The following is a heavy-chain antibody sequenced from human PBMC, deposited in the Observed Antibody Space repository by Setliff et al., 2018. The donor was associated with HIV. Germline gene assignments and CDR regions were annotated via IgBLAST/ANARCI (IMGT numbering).Heavy chain of an antibody. CDR1: GGSISTNYW. Sequence: PSETLSLTCAVSGGSISTNYWWSWVRQPPGKGLEWIGEIYHGGYTNYNPSLKSRATISVDKSKNHFSLKLTSVTAADTAVYYCAREEEILVGATAAYFDNWGQGTLVTVSS. V-gene: IGHV4-4*02. J-gene: IGHJ4*02. D-gene: IGHD1-26*01. CDR2: IYHGGYT. CDR3: AREEEILVGATAAYFDN.